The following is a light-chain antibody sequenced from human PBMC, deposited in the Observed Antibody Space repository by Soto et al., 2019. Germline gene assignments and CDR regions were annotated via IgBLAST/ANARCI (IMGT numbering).Light chain of an antibody. CDR1: QSVSSSY. J-gene: IGKJ2*01. CDR3: QHYGGSPPVT. V-gene: IGKV3-20*01. CDR2: GAS. Sequence: EIVLTQSPGTLSLSPGERATLSCRASQSVSSSYLAWYQQKPGLAPRLLIYGASSRATGIPDRFSGSGSGADFTLTISRLEPEDFAVYYCQHYGGSPPVTCGQWTKLEIK.